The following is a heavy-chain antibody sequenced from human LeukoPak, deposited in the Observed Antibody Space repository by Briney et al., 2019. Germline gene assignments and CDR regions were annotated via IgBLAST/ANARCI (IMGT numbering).Heavy chain of an antibody. D-gene: IGHD6-19*01. V-gene: IGHV3-23*01. Sequence: GGSLRLSCAASGFTFSSYTMSWVRQAPGKGLEWVSAISGSDGSTYYADSVKGRFTISRDNSKNTLYLQMNSLRAEDTAVYYCAKVQWLTPDQPFDYWGQGTLVTVSS. J-gene: IGHJ4*02. CDR1: GFTFSSYT. CDR2: ISGSDGST. CDR3: AKVQWLTPDQPFDY.